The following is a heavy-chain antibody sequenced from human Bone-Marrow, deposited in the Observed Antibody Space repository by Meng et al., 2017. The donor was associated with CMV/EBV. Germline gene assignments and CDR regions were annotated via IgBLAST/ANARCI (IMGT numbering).Heavy chain of an antibody. CDR3: ARLPYDFRSAEFYAMDV. J-gene: IGHJ6*02. CDR2: IKQEGSEK. Sequence: GGSLRLSCAASGFTFSSYAMHWVRQAPGKGLEWVANIKQEGSEKYYVDSVKGRFTISRDNAKNSLYLQMNSLRAEDTAVYYCARLPYDFRSAEFYAMDVWGQGTTVTVSS. CDR1: GFTFSSYA. D-gene: IGHD3-3*01. V-gene: IGHV3-7*01.